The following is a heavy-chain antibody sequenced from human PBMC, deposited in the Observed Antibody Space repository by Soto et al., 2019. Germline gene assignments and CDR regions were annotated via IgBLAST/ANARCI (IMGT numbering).Heavy chain of an antibody. CDR2: IWYDGSNK. Sequence: LRLSCAASGFTFSSYGMHWVRQAPGKGLEWVAVIWYDGSNKYYADSVKGRFTISRDNSKNTLYLQMNSLRAEDTAVYYCAREGFTSCLDYWGQGTLVTVSS. D-gene: IGHD2-2*01. V-gene: IGHV3-33*01. CDR1: GFTFSSYG. CDR3: AREGFTSCLDY. J-gene: IGHJ4*02.